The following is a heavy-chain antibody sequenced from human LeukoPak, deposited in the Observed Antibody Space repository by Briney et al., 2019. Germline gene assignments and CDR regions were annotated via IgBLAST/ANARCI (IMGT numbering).Heavy chain of an antibody. CDR3: ARGAARLPAPFDY. J-gene: IGHJ4*02. D-gene: IGHD2-2*01. V-gene: IGHV4-31*03. Sequence: SQTLSLTCTVSGGSISSGGCYWSWIRQHPGKGLEWIGYIYYSGSTYYNPSLKSRVTISVDTSKNQFSLKLSSVTAADTAVYYCARGAARLPAPFDYWGQGTLVTVSS. CDR2: IYYSGST. CDR1: GGSISSGGCY.